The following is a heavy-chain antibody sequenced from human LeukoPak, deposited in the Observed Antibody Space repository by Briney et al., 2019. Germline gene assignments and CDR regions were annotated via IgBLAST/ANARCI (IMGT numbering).Heavy chain of an antibody. Sequence: GGSLRLSCAASGFTFSSNWMHWVRQAPGKGLVWVSRINSDGSSTSYADFVKGRFTISRDNAKNTLYLQMNSLRAEDTAVYYCGSKYYYDAFDIWGQGTMVTVSS. CDR2: INSDGSST. V-gene: IGHV3-74*01. CDR3: GSKYYYDAFDI. D-gene: IGHD3-10*01. CDR1: GFTFSSNW. J-gene: IGHJ3*02.